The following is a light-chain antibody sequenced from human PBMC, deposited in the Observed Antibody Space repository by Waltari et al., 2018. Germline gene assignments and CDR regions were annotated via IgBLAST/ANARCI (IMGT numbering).Light chain of an antibody. Sequence: EIVLTQSPVTLSLSPGERATLSCRASQSVSSYLTWYQQKPGQAPRLLIYDASNRATGIPARFRGSGSGTEFALTISSLEPEDVEVYDCQQRSNWPPALTFSGGTKVEVK. CDR2: DAS. CDR3: QQRSNWPPALT. V-gene: IGKV3-11*01. CDR1: QSVSSY. J-gene: IGKJ4*01.